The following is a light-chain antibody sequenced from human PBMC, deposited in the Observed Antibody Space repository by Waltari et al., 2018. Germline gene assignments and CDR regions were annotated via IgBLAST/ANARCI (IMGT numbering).Light chain of an antibody. CDR3: QKYVNLPAT. Sequence: EIVLTQSPGTLSLSPGERATLACRASQSVGKYLAWYQQKPGQAPRLLIYDASTRATGIPDRFSGSGSGTDFSLTISRLEPEDFAVYYCQKYVNLPATFGQGTKVEI. V-gene: IGKV3-20*01. CDR2: DAS. J-gene: IGKJ1*01. CDR1: QSVGKY.